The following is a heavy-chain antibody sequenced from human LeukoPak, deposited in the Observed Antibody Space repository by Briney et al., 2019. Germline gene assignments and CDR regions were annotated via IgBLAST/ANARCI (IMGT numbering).Heavy chain of an antibody. V-gene: IGHV1-69*02. Sequence: ASVKVSCKASGCTFSIYTISWVRQAPGQGLEWMGRIIPILGIANYAQKFQGRVTITADKSTSTAYMELSSLRSEDTAVYYCAGGYYDFWSGYPQYYYYYMDVWGKGTTVTVSS. J-gene: IGHJ6*03. D-gene: IGHD3-3*01. CDR1: GCTFSIYT. CDR3: AGGYYDFWSGYPQYYYYYMDV. CDR2: IIPILGIA.